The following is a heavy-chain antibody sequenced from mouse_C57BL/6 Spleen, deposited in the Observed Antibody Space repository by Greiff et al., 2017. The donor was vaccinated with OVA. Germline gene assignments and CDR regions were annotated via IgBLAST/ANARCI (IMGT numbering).Heavy chain of an antibody. V-gene: IGHV1-55*01. D-gene: IGHD2-3*01. J-gene: IGHJ1*03. CDR1: GYTFTSYW. Sequence: QVQLQQPGAELVKPGASVKMSCKASGYTFTSYWINWVKQRPGQGLEWIGDIYPGSGSTNYNEKFKSKATLTVDTASSTAYRQRSSLTAEDSAVYDCARKGSYDGDRYWYFDVWGTGTTVTVSS. CDR3: ARKGSYDGDRYWYFDV. CDR2: IYPGSGST.